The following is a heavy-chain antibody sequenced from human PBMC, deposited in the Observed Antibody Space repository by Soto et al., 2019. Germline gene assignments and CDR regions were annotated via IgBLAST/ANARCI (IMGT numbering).Heavy chain of an antibody. CDR3: LLGYCSGDSCSRFDP. J-gene: IGHJ5*02. D-gene: IGHD2-15*01. CDR1: GTIFSDHY. Sequence: PGGSLRLSCATSGTIFSDHYIDWVRQAPGRGLEWVGRSRNKGNNYMTEYAASVKGRFTLSRDESKNSLYLHMNSLQTDDTAVYYCLLGYCSGDSCSRFDPWGQGTLVTVSS. V-gene: IGHV3-72*01. CDR2: SRNKGNNYMT.